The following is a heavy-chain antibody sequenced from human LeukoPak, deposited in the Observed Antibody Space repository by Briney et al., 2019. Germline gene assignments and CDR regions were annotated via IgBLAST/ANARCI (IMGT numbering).Heavy chain of an antibody. CDR2: IYSGGST. CDR1: GFTVSSNY. J-gene: IGHJ6*03. Sequence: GGSLRLSCAASGFTVSSNYMSWVRQAPGKGLEWVSVIYSGGSTYYADSVKGRFTISRDNSKNTLYLQMNSLRAEDTAVYYCARAPGPAPYYYYYYMDVWGKGTTVTISS. CDR3: ARAPGPAPYYYYYYMDV. V-gene: IGHV3-66*01.